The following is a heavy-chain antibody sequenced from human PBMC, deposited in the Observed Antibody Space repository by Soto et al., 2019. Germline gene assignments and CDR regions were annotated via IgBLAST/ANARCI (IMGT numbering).Heavy chain of an antibody. CDR2: ISGSGGST. CDR1: GFTFSSYA. D-gene: IGHD6-6*01. J-gene: IGHJ2*01. V-gene: IGHV3-23*01. CDR3: AKVAYSSASSHWYFDL. Sequence: GESLKISFAASGFTFSSYAMSWVRQAPGKGLEWVSAISGSGGSTYYADSVKGRFTISRDNSKNTLYLQMNSLRAEDTAVYDCAKVAYSSASSHWYFDLWGRGTLVTVSS.